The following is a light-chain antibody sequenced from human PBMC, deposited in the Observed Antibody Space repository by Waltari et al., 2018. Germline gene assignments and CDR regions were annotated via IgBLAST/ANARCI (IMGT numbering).Light chain of an antibody. CDR1: QSLLYSSNNKNY. Sequence: IVMTQSPDSLAVSLGERPTINCKSRQSLLYSSNNKNYLAWYQQKPGQPPKLLLYWASTRESGVPDRFSGSGSGTDFTLTISTLQAEDVAVYYCQQHYGVLWTFGQGTKVEI. CDR3: QQHYGVLWT. CDR2: WAS. V-gene: IGKV4-1*01. J-gene: IGKJ1*01.